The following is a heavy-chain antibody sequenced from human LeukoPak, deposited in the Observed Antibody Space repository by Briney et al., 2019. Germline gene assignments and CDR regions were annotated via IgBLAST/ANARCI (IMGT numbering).Heavy chain of an antibody. CDR2: INHSGSA. CDR3: ARRVVVVITTGGDFDY. J-gene: IGHJ4*02. Sequence: SETLSLTCAVYGGSFSGYYWSWIRQPPGKGLEWIGEINHSGSANYNPSLKSRVTISVDTSKNQFSLKLSSVTAADTAVYYCARRVVVVITTGGDFDYWGQGTLVTVSS. V-gene: IGHV4-34*01. CDR1: GGSFSGYY. D-gene: IGHD3-22*01.